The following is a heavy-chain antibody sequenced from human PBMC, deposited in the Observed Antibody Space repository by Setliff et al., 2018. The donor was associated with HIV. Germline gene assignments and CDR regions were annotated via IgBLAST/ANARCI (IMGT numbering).Heavy chain of an antibody. J-gene: IGHJ3*02. CDR2: IYYSGRT. V-gene: IGHV4-59*05. Sequence: SETLSLTCTVSGGSISSYYWSWIRQPPGKGLERIGSIYYSGRTYYNPSLKSRVTISVDTSKNQFSLRLSSVTAADTAVYYCAGRGRTALDAFDIWGQGTMVTVSS. D-gene: IGHD5-18*01. CDR1: GGSISSYY. CDR3: AGRGRTALDAFDI.